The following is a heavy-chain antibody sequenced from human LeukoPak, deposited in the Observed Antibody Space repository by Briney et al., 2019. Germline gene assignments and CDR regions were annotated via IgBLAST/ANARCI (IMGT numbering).Heavy chain of an antibody. CDR2: TYHSGST. Sequence: SETLSLTCAVSGGSISSSNWWSWVRQPPGKGPEWIGETYHSGSTNYNPSLKSRVTISVDKSKNQFSLKLSSVTAADTAVYYCARDREYYYDSSGYYHDAFDIWGQGTMVTVSS. V-gene: IGHV4-4*02. D-gene: IGHD3-22*01. J-gene: IGHJ3*02. CDR1: GGSISSSNW. CDR3: ARDREYYYDSSGYYHDAFDI.